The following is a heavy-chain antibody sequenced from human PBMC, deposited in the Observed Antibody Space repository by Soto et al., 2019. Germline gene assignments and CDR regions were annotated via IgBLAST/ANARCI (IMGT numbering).Heavy chain of an antibody. J-gene: IGHJ6*02. CDR1: GDSVSSNSAA. CDR2: TYYRSKWYN. Sequence: SQTLSLTCAISGDSVSSNSAAWNWIRQSPSRGLEWLGRTYYRSKWYNDYAVSVKSRININPDTSKNQFSLQLNSVTPEDTAVYSSARGVKSGIAAAGYSMDVWVQGTTVTVSS. V-gene: IGHV6-1*01. CDR3: ARGVKSGIAAAGYSMDV. D-gene: IGHD6-13*01.